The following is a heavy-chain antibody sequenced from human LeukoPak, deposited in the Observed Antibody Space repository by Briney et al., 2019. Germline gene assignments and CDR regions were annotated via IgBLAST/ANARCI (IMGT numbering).Heavy chain of an antibody. CDR2: INPSGGST. CDR3: ARDGGPIRAARHFDT. Sequence: GASVKVSCKASGYTFTSYYIHWVRQAPGQGLEWMGIINPSGGSTSYAQKFQGRVTLTRDMSTNTVYMELSSLTSEDTAVYYCARDGGPIRAARHFDTWGQGTLLTVSP. CDR1: GYTFTSYY. V-gene: IGHV1-46*01. D-gene: IGHD6-6*01. J-gene: IGHJ4*02.